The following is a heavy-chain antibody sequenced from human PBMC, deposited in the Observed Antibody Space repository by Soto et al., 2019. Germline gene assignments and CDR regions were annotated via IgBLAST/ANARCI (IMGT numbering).Heavy chain of an antibody. D-gene: IGHD3-10*01. CDR1: GGSVSSYSAA. CDR2: TYYRSRFFS. V-gene: IGHV6-1*01. CDR3: VRDRYSSSGWFDP. Sequence: QTLSLTCVISGGSVSSYSAAWNWIRQSPSGGLEWLGRTYYRSRFFSDYAESVKSRIIINPDTSKNQFSPQLKSVTPEDTAVYYCVRDRYSSSGWFDPWGQGTPVTVSS. J-gene: IGHJ5*02.